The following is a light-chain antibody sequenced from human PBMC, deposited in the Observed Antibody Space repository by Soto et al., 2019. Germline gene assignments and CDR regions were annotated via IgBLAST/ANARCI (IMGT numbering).Light chain of an antibody. J-gene: IGLJ1*01. CDR2: AVH. Sequence: QSVLTQPASVSGSPGQSITISCTGSTSDIGGYDYVSWYQQYPGKAPKLIIYAVHSRPSGVSNRFSGSKSGNTASLTISGRQAEDEADYHCSSYTPSSTYVFGTGTKVTVL. CDR1: TSDIGGYDY. V-gene: IGLV2-14*03. CDR3: SSYTPSSTYV.